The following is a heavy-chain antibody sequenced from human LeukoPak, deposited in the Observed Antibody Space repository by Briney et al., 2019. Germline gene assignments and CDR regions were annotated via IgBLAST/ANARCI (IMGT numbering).Heavy chain of an antibody. CDR2: ISYDGSNK. J-gene: IGHJ4*02. CDR1: GFTFSSYA. D-gene: IGHD2-2*01. V-gene: IGHV3-30-3*01. Sequence: PGRSLRLSCAASGFTFSSYAMHWVRQAPGKGLEWVAVISYDGSNKYYADSVKGRFTISRDNSKNTLYLQMNSLRAKDTAVYYCAKDRTKTVDYWGQGTLVTVSS. CDR3: AKDRTKTVDY.